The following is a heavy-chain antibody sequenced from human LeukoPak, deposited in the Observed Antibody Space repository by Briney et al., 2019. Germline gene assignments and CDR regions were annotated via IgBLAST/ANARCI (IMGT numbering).Heavy chain of an antibody. CDR3: ARDRGQGPTPDY. Sequence: PGGSLRLSCAASGFTFSTYGMHWVRQAPGKGLEWVAFIRYDGNNKYYADFVKGRFTISRDNSKNTLYLQMNSLRAEDTAVYYCARDRGQGPTPDYWGQGTLVTVSS. J-gene: IGHJ4*02. V-gene: IGHV3-30*02. CDR2: IRYDGNNK. D-gene: IGHD2-15*01. CDR1: GFTFSTYG.